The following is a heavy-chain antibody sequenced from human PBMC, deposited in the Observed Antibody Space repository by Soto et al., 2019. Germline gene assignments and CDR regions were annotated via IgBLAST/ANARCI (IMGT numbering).Heavy chain of an antibody. CDR3: ARVRRYYDSSGYLDCGPK. D-gene: IGHD3-22*01. Sequence: SETLSLTCTVSGGSISSSSYYWGWIRQPPGKGLEWIGSIYYSGYTYYNPSLKSRVTISVDTSKNQFSLKLSSVTAADTAVYYCARVRRYYDSSGYLDCGPKWGQGTLVTVS. V-gene: IGHV4-39*01. J-gene: IGHJ4*02. CDR2: IYYSGYT. CDR1: GGSISSSSYY.